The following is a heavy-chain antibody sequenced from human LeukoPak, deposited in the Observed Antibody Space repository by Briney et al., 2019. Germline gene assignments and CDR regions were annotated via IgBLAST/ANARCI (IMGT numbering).Heavy chain of an antibody. Sequence: SETLSLTCTVSGGSISSYYWSWIRQPPGKGLEWIGEINHSGSTNYNPSLKSRVTISVDTSKNQFSLKLSSVTAADTAVYYCARGRVTAIWRYWGQGTLVTVSS. CDR1: GGSISSYY. J-gene: IGHJ4*02. CDR3: ARGRVTAIWRY. V-gene: IGHV4-34*01. D-gene: IGHD2-21*02. CDR2: INHSGST.